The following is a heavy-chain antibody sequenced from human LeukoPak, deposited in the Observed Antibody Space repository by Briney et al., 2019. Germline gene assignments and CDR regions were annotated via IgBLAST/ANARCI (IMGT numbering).Heavy chain of an antibody. D-gene: IGHD2-21*02. J-gene: IGHJ4*02. V-gene: IGHV3-7*01. CDR1: GFTFSSYW. Sequence: GGSLRLSCAVSGFTFSSYWMTWVRQAPGRGLEWVANINQDGNKKYCVDSVKGRFTISRDNAKNSLYLQMNSLRAEDTAVYYCAKDFTWAATAPSFDYWGQGTLVTVSS. CDR3: AKDFTWAATAPSFDY. CDR2: INQDGNKK.